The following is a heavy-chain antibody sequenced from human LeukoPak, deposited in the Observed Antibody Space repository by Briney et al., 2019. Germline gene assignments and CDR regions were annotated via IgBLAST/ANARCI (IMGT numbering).Heavy chain of an antibody. V-gene: IGHV4-30-4*08. J-gene: IGHJ5*02. CDR2: IYYSGST. CDR1: GGSISSGDYY. Sequence: PSQTLSLTCTVSGGSISSGDYYWSWIRQPPGKGLERIGYIYYSGSTYYNPSLKSRVTISVDTSKNQFSLKLSSVTAADTAVYYCARVAVITGTKRFNWFDPWGQGTLVTVSS. CDR3: ARVAVITGTKRFNWFDP. D-gene: IGHD1/OR15-1a*01.